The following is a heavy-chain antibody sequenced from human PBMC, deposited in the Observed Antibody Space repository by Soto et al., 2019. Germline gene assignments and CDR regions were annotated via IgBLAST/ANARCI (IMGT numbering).Heavy chain of an antibody. CDR3: AAASDSNSARHTYGMDV. CDR2: IVVGSGNT. Sequence: ASVKVSCKASGFTFTSSAVQWVRQARGQRLEWIGWIVVGSGNTNYAQKFQERVTITRDMSTSTAYMELSRLRSEDTAVCYCAAASDSNSARHTYGMDVWGQGTTVTVSS. D-gene: IGHD4-4*01. V-gene: IGHV1-58*01. J-gene: IGHJ6*02. CDR1: GFTFTSSA.